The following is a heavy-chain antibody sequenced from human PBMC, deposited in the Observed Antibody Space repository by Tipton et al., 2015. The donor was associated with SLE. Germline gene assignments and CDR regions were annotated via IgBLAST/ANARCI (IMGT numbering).Heavy chain of an antibody. CDR2: IIPIFGTA. Sequence: QSGAEVKKPGSSVKVSCKASGGTFNSHAISWVRQAPGQGLEWMGGIIPIFGTANYVQKFQGRVTITADTSTSTGYMELSSLRSDDTAVYYCARGGPGFYDSSGYSTYGMDVWGQGTTVTVSS. CDR1: GGTFNSHA. J-gene: IGHJ6*02. V-gene: IGHV1-69*06. CDR3: ARGGPGFYDSSGYSTYGMDV. D-gene: IGHD3-22*01.